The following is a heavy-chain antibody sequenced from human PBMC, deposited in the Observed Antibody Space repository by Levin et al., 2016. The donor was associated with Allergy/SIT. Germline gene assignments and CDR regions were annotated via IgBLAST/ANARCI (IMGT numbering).Heavy chain of an antibody. D-gene: IGHD1-26*01. J-gene: IGHJ6*03. CDR2: INPNSGGT. Sequence: ASVKVSCKASGYTFTGYYMHWVRQAPGQGLEWMGWINPNSGGTNYAQKFQGRVTMTRDTSISTAYMELSSLRSEDTAVYYCARGTGDSGSYYLDVWGQGTTVTVSS. V-gene: IGHV1-2*02. CDR1: GYTFTGYY. CDR3: ARGTGDSGSYYLDV.